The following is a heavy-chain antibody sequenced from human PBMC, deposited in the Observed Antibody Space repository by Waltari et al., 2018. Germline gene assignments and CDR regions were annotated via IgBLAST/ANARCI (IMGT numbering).Heavy chain of an antibody. CDR3: ARDLWGSITMIVGADYYGMDV. CDR1: GFPFSSYA. D-gene: IGHD3-22*01. CDR2: ISSNGGST. Sequence: EVQLVESGGGLVQTGGSLRLSCEASGFPFSSYAMHWVRPAPGKGLEYVSAISSNGGSTYYANSVKGRFTISRDNSKNTLYLQMGSLRAEDMAVYYCARDLWGSITMIVGADYYGMDVWGQGTTVTVSS. J-gene: IGHJ6*02. V-gene: IGHV3-64*01.